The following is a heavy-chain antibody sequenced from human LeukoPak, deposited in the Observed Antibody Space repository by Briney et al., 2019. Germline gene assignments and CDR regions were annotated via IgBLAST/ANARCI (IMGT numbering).Heavy chain of an antibody. J-gene: IGHJ4*02. V-gene: IGHV1-46*01. CDR3: AVIAARGPYFDY. CDR1: GYTFTSYY. Sequence: GASVKVSCKASGYTFTSYYMHWVRQAPGQGLEWMGIINPSGGSTSYAQKFQGRVTMTRDMSTSTVYMEPSSLRSEDTAVYYCAVIAARGPYFDYWGQGTLVTVSS. CDR2: INPSGGST. D-gene: IGHD6-6*01.